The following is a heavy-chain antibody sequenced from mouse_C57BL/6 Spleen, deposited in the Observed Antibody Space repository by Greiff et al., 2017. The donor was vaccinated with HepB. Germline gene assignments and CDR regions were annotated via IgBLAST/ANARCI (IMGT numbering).Heavy chain of an antibody. CDR1: GYTFNSYW. V-gene: IGHV1-64*01. Sequence: QVQLQQPGAELVKPGASVKLSCKASGYTFNSYWMHWVKQRPGQGLEWIGMIHPNSGSTNYNEKFKSKATLTVDKSSSTAYMQLSSLTSEDSAVYYYARYAVVADYYAMDYWGQGTSVTVSS. J-gene: IGHJ4*01. CDR3: ARYAVVADYYAMDY. D-gene: IGHD1-1*01. CDR2: IHPNSGST.